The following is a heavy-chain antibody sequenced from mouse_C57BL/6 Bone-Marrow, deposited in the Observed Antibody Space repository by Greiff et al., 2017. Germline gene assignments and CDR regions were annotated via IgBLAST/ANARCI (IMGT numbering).Heavy chain of an antibody. J-gene: IGHJ1*03. CDR3: TTLIFFDV. CDR2: IEPENGDT. V-gene: IGHV14-4*01. D-gene: IGHD1-1*01. Sequence: EVQLQQSGAELVRPGASVKLSCTASGFNIKDDYMHWVKQRPEQGLEWIGWIEPENGDTEYASKFQGKATITADTSSNTAYLQLSSLTSEDTAVYYCTTLIFFDVWGTGTTVTVSS. CDR1: GFNIKDDY.